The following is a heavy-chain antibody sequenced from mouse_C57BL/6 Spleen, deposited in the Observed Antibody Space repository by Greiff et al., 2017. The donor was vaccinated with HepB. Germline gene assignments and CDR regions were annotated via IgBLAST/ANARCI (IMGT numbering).Heavy chain of an antibody. CDR3: TREEGPLAWVAY. Sequence: QVQLQQSGAELVRPGASVTLSCKASGYTFTDYEMHWVKQTPVHGLEWIGAIDPETGGTAYNQKFKGKAILTADKSSSTAYMALRSLTSEDSAVYYCTREEGPLAWVAYWGQGTLVTVSA. CDR1: GYTFTDYE. CDR2: IDPETGGT. V-gene: IGHV1-15*01. J-gene: IGHJ3*01.